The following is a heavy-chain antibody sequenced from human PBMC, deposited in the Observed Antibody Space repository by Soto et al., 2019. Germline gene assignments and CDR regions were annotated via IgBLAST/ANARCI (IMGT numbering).Heavy chain of an antibody. CDR1: GGSFRGYY. J-gene: IGHJ5*02. V-gene: IGHV4-34*01. D-gene: IGHD7-27*01. CDR2: INHSGST. CDR3: ARHGERTIKSLNWFAP. Sequence: SETLFLTCAVYGGSFRGYYGRWIRQPPGKGLEWIGEINHSGSTNYNPSLKSRVTIAVDTSKNQFSLKLSSVTAADTAVYYSARHGERTIKSLNWFAPWGQGTLVTGPS.